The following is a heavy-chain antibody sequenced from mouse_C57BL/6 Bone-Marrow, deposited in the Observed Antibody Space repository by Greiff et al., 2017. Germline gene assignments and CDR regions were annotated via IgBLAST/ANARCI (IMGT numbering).Heavy chain of an antibody. V-gene: IGHV5-17*01. J-gene: IGHJ3*01. CDR3: ARGGRLPFAY. Sequence: EVMLVESGGGLVKPGGSLKLSCAASGFTFSDYGMHWVRQAPEKGLEWVAYISSGSSTIYYADTVKGRFTISRDNAKNTLFLQMTSLRSEDTAMYYCARGGRLPFAYWGQGTLVTVSA. D-gene: IGHD3-2*02. CDR1: GFTFSDYG. CDR2: ISSGSSTI.